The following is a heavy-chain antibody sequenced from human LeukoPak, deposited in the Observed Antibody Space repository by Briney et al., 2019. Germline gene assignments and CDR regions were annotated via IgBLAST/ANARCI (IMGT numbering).Heavy chain of an antibody. J-gene: IGHJ4*02. CDR2: FYVGGAT. CDR3: ARGDGYNFFGY. CDR1: GFSVTNNY. Sequence: GGSLRLSCAVSGFSVTNNYMSWVRQAPGKGLEWVSVFYVGGATYYADSVKGRFTISRDNSENTLYLQMKSLRAEDMAVYYCARGDGYNFFGYWGQGTLVTVSS. V-gene: IGHV3-53*01. D-gene: IGHD5-24*01.